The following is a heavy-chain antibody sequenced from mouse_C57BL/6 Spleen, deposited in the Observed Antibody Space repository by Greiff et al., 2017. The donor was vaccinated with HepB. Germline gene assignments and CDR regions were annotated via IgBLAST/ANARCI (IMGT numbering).Heavy chain of an antibody. V-gene: IGHV1-63*01. CDR3: ARERNYGSSYEGYFDY. CDR2: IYPGGGYT. Sequence: QVQLQQSGAELVRPGTSVKMSCKASGYTFTNYWIGWAKQRPGHGLEWIGDIYPGGGYTNYNEKFKGKATLTADKSSSTAYMQFSSLTSEDSAIYYCARERNYGSSYEGYFDYWGQGTTLTVSS. J-gene: IGHJ2*01. D-gene: IGHD1-1*01. CDR1: GYTFTNYW.